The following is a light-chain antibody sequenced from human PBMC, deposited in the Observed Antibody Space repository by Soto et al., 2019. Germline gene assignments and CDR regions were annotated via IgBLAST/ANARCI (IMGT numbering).Light chain of an antibody. CDR3: QQYESGSS. CDR1: QSINSH. Sequence: XSASVGDRVTITCRASQSINSHSAWYQQKPGKAPKLLIYVASNLESGVPSRFSGSRSGTEFTLTISCLQPDDFATYYCQQYESGSSFGGGTKVEIK. J-gene: IGKJ4*01. CDR2: VAS. V-gene: IGKV1-5*03.